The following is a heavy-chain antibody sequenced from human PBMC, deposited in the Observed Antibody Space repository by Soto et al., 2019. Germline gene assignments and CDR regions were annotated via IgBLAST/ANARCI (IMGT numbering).Heavy chain of an antibody. D-gene: IGHD6-13*01. CDR3: ARGLAAGDY. CDR2: INPNGGST. CDR1: GYTFTNYY. Sequence: QVQLVQSGAEVKNPGASVKVSCKASGYTFTNYYIHWVRQAPGQGLEWMAIINPNGGSTNYAQEFQGRVTLARDTFTNTVHMELSSRRPEDTAIYYCARGLAAGDYWGQGNLVTVSS. V-gene: IGHV1-46*01. J-gene: IGHJ4*02.